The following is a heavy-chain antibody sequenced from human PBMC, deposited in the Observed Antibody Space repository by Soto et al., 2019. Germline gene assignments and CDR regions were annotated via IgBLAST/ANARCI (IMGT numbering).Heavy chain of an antibody. D-gene: IGHD3-10*01. V-gene: IGHV3-30*18. CDR3: AKDLLTMVRGVITNNYYYYGMDV. CDR2: ISYAGSNK. Sequence: QVQLVESGGGVVQPGRSLRLSCAASGFTFSSYGMHWVRQAPGKGLEWVAVISYAGSNKYYADSVKGRFTISRDNSKNKLYLQMNSLRAEDTAVYYCAKDLLTMVRGVITNNYYYYGMDVWGQGTTVTVSS. J-gene: IGHJ6*02. CDR1: GFTFSSYG.